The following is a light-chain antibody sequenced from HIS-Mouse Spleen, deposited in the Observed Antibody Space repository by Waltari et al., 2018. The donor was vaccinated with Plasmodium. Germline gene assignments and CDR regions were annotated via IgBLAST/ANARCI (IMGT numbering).Light chain of an antibody. CDR2: KAS. CDR3: QQYNSYSWT. CDR1: QSISSW. V-gene: IGKV1-5*03. J-gene: IGKJ1*01. Sequence: DIEMSKAPSTLCASVGDRVTITCRASQSISSWWAWYQQKPGKAPKLLIYKASSLESGVPSRFSGSGSGTEFTLTISSLQPDDFATYYCQQYNSYSWTFGQGTKVEIK.